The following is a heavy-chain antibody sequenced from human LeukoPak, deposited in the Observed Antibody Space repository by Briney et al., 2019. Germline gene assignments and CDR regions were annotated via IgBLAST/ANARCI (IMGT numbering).Heavy chain of an antibody. CDR1: GGTFSSYA. Sequence: SVKVSCKASGGTFSSYAISWVRQAPGQGLEWMGRIIPIFGTANYAQKLQGRVTMTTDTSTSTAYMELRSLRSDDTAVYYCARDPAYYDSSGYYPTDAFDIWGQGTMVTVSS. D-gene: IGHD3-22*01. CDR3: ARDPAYYDSSGYYPTDAFDI. V-gene: IGHV1-69*05. CDR2: IIPIFGTA. J-gene: IGHJ3*02.